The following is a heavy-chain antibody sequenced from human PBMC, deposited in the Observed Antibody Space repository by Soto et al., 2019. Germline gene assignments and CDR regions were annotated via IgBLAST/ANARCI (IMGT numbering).Heavy chain of an antibody. CDR3: AKTSSASERDSPGW. V-gene: IGHV3-23*01. D-gene: IGHD2-21*01. CDR1: GFTFNNFA. Sequence: EVQLLESGGALMRPGGSLRLSCAASGFTFNNFAMNWVRQVPGKGLEWVAAISGTGGSTFYSDSLGGRFTISRDNSKNILFLQMKSLKAGDTAVYYCAKTSSASERDSPGWWGQGTLVTVSS. CDR2: ISGTGGST. J-gene: IGHJ4*02.